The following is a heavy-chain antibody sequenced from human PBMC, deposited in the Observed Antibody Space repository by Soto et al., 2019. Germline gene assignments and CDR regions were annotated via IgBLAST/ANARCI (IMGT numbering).Heavy chain of an antibody. V-gene: IGHV3-30*18. J-gene: IGHJ4*02. CDR3: AKEKVVAATPGDY. D-gene: IGHD2-15*01. Sequence: GGSLRRSCSPSGFTFSIYGMHGVRQAPGKGLEWVAVISYDGSNKYYADSVKGRFTISRDNSKNTLYLQMNSLRAEDTAVYYCAKEKVVAATPGDYWGQGT. CDR1: GFTFSIYG. CDR2: ISYDGSNK.